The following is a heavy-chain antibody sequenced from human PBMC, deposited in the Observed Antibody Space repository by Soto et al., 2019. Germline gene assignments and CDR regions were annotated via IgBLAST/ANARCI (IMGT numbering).Heavy chain of an antibody. CDR1: YDSISSRGHY. Sequence: QVQLQESGPGLVKPSQTLSLTCTVSYDSISSRGHYWSWIRQHPGKGLEWIGYIYYSGSTYYNPPLRSRLTISADTSKNQFSLKLTSVTAADTALYYCARGRDGFVNWFDPWGQGTLVTVSS. J-gene: IGHJ5*02. CDR3: ARGRDGFVNWFDP. CDR2: IYYSGST. V-gene: IGHV4-31*03. D-gene: IGHD5-12*01.